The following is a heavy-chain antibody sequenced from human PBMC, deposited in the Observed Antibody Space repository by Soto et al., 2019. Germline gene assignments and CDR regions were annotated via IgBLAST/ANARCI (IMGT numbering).Heavy chain of an antibody. Sequence: PSETLSLTCAVSGGSISSGGYSWSWIRQPPGKGLEWIGYVYYDGSTSYNPSLKSRITISVDTSKNHFSLKLSSVAAADTAVYYCARGGINWNWFDPWGQGTLVTVSS. CDR3: ARGGINWNWFDP. V-gene: IGHV4-30-2*05. J-gene: IGHJ5*02. CDR2: VYYDGST. D-gene: IGHD1-20*01. CDR1: GGSISSGGYS.